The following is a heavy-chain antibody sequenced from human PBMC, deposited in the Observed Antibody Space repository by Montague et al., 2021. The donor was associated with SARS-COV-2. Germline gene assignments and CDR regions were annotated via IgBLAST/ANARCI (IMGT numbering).Heavy chain of an antibody. V-gene: IGHV4-39*01. J-gene: IGHJ4*02. Sequence: RCSTYHNPSLKSPVPISVDTSKNQFSLTLSSVTAADTAVYYCARSTYCSGGSCERALLNYWGQGTLVTGSA. CDR2: RCST. CDR3: ARSTYCSGGSCERALLNY. D-gene: IGHD2-15*01.